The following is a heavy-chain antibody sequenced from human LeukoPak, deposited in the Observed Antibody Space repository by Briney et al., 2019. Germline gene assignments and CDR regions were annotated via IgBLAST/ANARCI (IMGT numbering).Heavy chain of an antibody. J-gene: IGHJ4*02. CDR1: GFTFDDYG. V-gene: IGHV3-74*01. Sequence: PGGSLRLSCAASGFTFDDYGMSWVRQAPGKGLEWVSRINGDGSRTSYADSVKGRFTISRDNAKNTVYLQMNSLRAEDTALYYCARDRGSTEFDYWGQGTLVTVSS. CDR3: ARDRGSTEFDY. D-gene: IGHD2-2*01. CDR2: INGDGSRT.